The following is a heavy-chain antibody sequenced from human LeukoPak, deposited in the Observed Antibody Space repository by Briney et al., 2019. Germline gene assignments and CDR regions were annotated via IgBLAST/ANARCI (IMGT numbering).Heavy chain of an antibody. CDR2: MTGTSDII. D-gene: IGHD3-22*01. CDR3: TTSSGYLNY. CDR1: GFSFSSYN. J-gene: IGHJ4*02. Sequence: GGSLRLSCAASGFSFSSYNMNWVRQAPGKGLEWVSYMTGTSDIIKYADSVKGRFTVSRDNAKNSLYLQMNSLRAEDTAVYYCTTSSGYLNYWGQGTLVTVSS. V-gene: IGHV3-48*01.